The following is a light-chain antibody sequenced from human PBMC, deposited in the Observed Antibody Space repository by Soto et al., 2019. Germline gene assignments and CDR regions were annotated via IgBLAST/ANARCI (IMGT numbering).Light chain of an antibody. J-gene: IGKJ4*02. V-gene: IGKV1-39*01. Sequence: DIQITQSPSSLSASVGDRVTITCRASQNIRTYVNWYQQRPGKAPKLLIYAASNLQSGVPSRFSGSGSGTDFTLSISSLQPEDFATYTCQQTYTSPQTFGRGTKVEI. CDR1: QNIRTY. CDR2: AAS. CDR3: QQTYTSPQT.